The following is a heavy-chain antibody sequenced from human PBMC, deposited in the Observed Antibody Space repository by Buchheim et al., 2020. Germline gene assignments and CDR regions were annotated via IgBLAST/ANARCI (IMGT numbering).Heavy chain of an antibody. CDR2: IFHSGTT. J-gene: IGHJ5*02. Sequence: QVQLQESGPGLVKPSGTLSLTCAVSGGSISSSNWWSWVRQPPGKGLEWIGEIFHSGTTNYNPSLKSRVTISVDKSKNQFSLRLSSVTAAETAVYYCARGRCSSIGCTTKYNYFDPWGQGSL. CDR1: GGSISSSNW. CDR3: ARGRCSSIGCTTKYNYFDP. V-gene: IGHV4-4*02. D-gene: IGHD6-19*01.